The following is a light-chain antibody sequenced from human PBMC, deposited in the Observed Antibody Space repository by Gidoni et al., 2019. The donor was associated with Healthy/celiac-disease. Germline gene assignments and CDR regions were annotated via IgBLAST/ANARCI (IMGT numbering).Light chain of an antibody. CDR1: QGISNS. Sequence: DIQMTQSPSSLSASVGDRVTITCRASQGISNSLAWYQQKPGKAPKLLLYAASRLESGVPSRFSGSGSGTDYTLTIRSLQPEDFATYYFQQYYSTPLTFXQXTKVXIK. V-gene: IGKV1-NL1*01. CDR2: AAS. CDR3: QQYYSTPLT. J-gene: IGKJ1*01.